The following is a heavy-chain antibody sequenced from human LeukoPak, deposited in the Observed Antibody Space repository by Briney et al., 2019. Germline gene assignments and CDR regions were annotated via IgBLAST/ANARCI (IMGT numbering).Heavy chain of an antibody. CDR3: ARLRSGFGYSRSWYGGFHKYFDY. J-gene: IGHJ4*02. CDR1: GGSISSYY. CDR2: IYYSGST. D-gene: IGHD6-13*01. V-gene: IGHV4-59*08. Sequence: SETLSLTCTISGGSISSYYWSWIRQPPGKGLEWIGYIYYSGSTNYNPSLKSRATISVDTSKNQFSLKLSSVTGAETAVYYCARLRSGFGYSRSWYGGFHKYFDYWGQGTLVTVSS.